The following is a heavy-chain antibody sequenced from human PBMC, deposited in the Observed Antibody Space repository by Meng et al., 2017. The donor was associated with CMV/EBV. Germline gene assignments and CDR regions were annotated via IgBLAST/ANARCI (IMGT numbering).Heavy chain of an antibody. V-gene: IGHV1-18*04. Sequence: ASVKVSCKASGYDFDTYAMTWVRQAPGQGLEWMGWTSIYEGGSSLAKKFQGRVTMTRDTSTRTASMELRSLRSDDTAVYYCARGGGGYYLDFWGQGALVTVSS. J-gene: IGHJ4*02. CDR2: TSIYEGGS. D-gene: IGHD1-26*01. CDR1: GYDFDTYA. CDR3: ARGGGGYYLDF.